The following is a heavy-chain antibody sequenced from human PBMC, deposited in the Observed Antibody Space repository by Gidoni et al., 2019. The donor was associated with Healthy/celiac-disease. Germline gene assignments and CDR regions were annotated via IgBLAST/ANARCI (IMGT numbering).Heavy chain of an antibody. Sequence: QVQLVQSGAEVQKPGSSVQVSCKASGGTFSSYAISWVRQAPGQGLEWMGGIIPLFGTANYAQKFQGRVTITADESTSTAYMERSSLRSEDTAVYYGARAVGYCSGGSCYDYWGQGTLVTVSA. CDR3: ARAVGYCSGGSCYDY. V-gene: IGHV1-69*01. CDR2: IIPLFGTA. CDR1: GGTFSSYA. D-gene: IGHD2-15*01. J-gene: IGHJ4*02.